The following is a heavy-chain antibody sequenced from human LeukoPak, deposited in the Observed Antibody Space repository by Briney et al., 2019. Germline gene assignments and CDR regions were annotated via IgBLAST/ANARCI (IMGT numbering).Heavy chain of an antibody. Sequence: SETLSLTCAVYGVSFSGYYWTWIRQPPGKGLEWIGEINQSGSANYNPSLKSRVTISKDMSKKQFSLKLTSVTAADTAVYYCARGERGIRGVPNKALHFDYWGQGTLVTVSS. D-gene: IGHD3-10*01. J-gene: IGHJ4*02. CDR1: GVSFSGYY. CDR3: ARGERGIRGVPNKALHFDY. V-gene: IGHV4-34*01. CDR2: INQSGSA.